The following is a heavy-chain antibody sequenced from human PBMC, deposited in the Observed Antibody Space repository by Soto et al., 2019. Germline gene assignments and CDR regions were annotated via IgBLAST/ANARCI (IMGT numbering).Heavy chain of an antibody. V-gene: IGHV1-69*01. Sequence: QVQLVQSGAEVKKPGSSVKVSCKASGGTFSSYAISWVRQAPGQGLEWMGGSIPIFGTANYAQKFQGRVTITADESTSTAYMELSSLRSEDTAVYYCARDHCTNGVCYWVGYWGQGTLVTVSS. D-gene: IGHD2-8*01. CDR2: SIPIFGTA. CDR3: ARDHCTNGVCYWVGY. J-gene: IGHJ4*02. CDR1: GGTFSSYA.